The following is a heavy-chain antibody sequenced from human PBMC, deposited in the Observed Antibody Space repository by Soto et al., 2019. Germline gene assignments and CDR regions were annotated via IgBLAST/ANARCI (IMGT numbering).Heavy chain of an antibody. D-gene: IGHD6-19*01. V-gene: IGHV4-34*01. J-gene: IGHJ5*02. CDR1: GGSFSGYY. CDR2: INHSGST. CDR3: ASPQGWYSPRLGDWFDP. Sequence: QVQLQQWGAGLLKPSETLSLTCAVYGGSFSGYYWSWIRQPPGKGLEWIGEINHSGSTNYNPSLKSPVTISVDTSKNQFSLKLSSVTAADTAVYYCASPQGWYSPRLGDWFDPWGQGTLVTVSS.